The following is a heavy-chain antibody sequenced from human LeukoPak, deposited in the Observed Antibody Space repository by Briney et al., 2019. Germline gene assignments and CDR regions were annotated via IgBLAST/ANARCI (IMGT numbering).Heavy chain of an antibody. J-gene: IGHJ4*02. CDR1: GYIFTSYG. V-gene: IGHV1-18*01. D-gene: IGHD4-17*01. Sequence: ASVKASCKASGYIFTSYGISWVRQAPGQGLEWMGWVSAYNGNTNYAQKLQGRVTMTTDTSTSTAYMELRSLRSDDTAVYYSARSHGDYFDYWGQGTLVTVSS. CDR2: VSAYNGNT. CDR3: ARSHGDYFDY.